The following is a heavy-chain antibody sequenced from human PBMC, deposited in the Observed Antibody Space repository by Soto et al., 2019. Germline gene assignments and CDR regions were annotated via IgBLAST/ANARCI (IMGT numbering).Heavy chain of an antibody. V-gene: IGHV1-2*02. J-gene: IGHJ6*02. CDR2: INPNSGGT. D-gene: IGHD2-2*01. Sequence: SVKVYCKASGSTFTGYYMHWVRQAPGQGLEWMGWINPNSGGTNCAQKFQGRVTMTRDTSISTAYMELSRLRSDDTAVYHCARRPARAPAYYYGMDVWGQGTTVTVSS. CDR1: GSTFTGYY. CDR3: ARRPARAPAYYYGMDV.